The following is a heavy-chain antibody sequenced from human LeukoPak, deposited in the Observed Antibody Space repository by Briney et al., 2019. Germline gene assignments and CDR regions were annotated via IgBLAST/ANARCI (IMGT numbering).Heavy chain of an antibody. CDR1: GFTFNTYD. CDR3: ARGPPLVDP. CDR2: ISTSGSAM. Sequence: GGSLRLSCAASGFTFNTYDMNWVRQAPGKGLEWISYISTSGSAMYYADSVKGRFTISRDNAKNSLYLQMSSLRAEDTAVYYCARGPPLVDPWGQGTLVTVSS. J-gene: IGHJ5*02. V-gene: IGHV3-48*01.